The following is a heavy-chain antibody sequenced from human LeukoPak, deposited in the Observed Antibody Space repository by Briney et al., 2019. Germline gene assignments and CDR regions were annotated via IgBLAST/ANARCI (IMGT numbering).Heavy chain of an antibody. CDR2: INHSGST. CDR3: ASAVVVVAATTQGDY. D-gene: IGHD2-15*01. V-gene: IGHV4-39*07. J-gene: IGHJ4*02. Sequence: SETLSLTCTVSGGSIISSDYYWGWIRQPPGKGLEWIGEINHSGSTNYNPSLKSRVTISVDTSKNQFSLKLSSVTAADTAVYYCASAVVVVAATTQGDYWGQGTLVTVSS. CDR1: GGSIISSDYY.